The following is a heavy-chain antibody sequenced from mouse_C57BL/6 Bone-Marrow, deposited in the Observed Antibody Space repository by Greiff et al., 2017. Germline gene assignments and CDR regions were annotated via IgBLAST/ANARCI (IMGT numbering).Heavy chain of an antibody. V-gene: IGHV5-4*01. CDR3: ARVDYKYYYAMDY. Sequence: EVQVVESGGGLVKPGGSLKLSCAASGFTFSSYAMSWVRQTPEKRLEWVATISDGGSYTYYPDNVKGRFTISRDNAKNNLYLQMSHLKSEDTAMYYCARVDYKYYYAMDYWGQGTSVTVSS. CDR2: ISDGGSYT. D-gene: IGHD2-4*01. CDR1: GFTFSSYA. J-gene: IGHJ4*01.